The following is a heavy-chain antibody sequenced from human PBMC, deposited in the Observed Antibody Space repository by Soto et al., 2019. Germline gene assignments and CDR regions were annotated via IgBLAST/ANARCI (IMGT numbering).Heavy chain of an antibody. J-gene: IGHJ5*02. CDR3: ARGERIVGATYGAWFDP. CDR2: INHSGST. V-gene: IGHV4-34*01. Sequence: SETLSLTCAVYGGSFSGYYWSWIRQPPGKGLEWIGEINHSGSTNYNPSLKSRVTISVDTSKNQFSLKLSSVTAADTAVYYCARGERIVGATYGAWFDPWGPGTLVTVSS. D-gene: IGHD1-26*01. CDR1: GGSFSGYY.